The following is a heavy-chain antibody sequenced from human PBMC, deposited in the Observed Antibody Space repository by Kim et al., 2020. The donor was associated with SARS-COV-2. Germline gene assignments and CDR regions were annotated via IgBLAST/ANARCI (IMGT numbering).Heavy chain of an antibody. CDR1: GYTFTSYA. Sequence: ASVKVSCQASGYTFTSYAMNWVRQAPGQGLEWMGWINTNTGNPTYAQGFTGRFVFSLDTSVSTAYLQISSLKAEDTAVYYCARVRWSGYYSLIDYWGQGTLVTVSS. J-gene: IGHJ4*02. CDR3: ARVRWSGYYSLIDY. D-gene: IGHD3-3*01. CDR2: INTNTGNP. V-gene: IGHV7-4-1*02.